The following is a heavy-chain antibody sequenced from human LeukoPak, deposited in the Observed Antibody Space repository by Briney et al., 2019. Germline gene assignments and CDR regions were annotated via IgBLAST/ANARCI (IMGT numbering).Heavy chain of an antibody. CDR3: ARHRDGYNYDY. Sequence: SQTLSLTCTVSGGSISSGDYYWNWIRQPPGKGLEWIGYIYYSGSTNYNPSLKSRVTISVDTSKNQFSLKLSSVTAADTAVYYCARHRDGYNYDYWGQGTLVTVSS. CDR2: IYYSGST. D-gene: IGHD5-12*01. J-gene: IGHJ4*02. CDR1: GGSISSGDYY. V-gene: IGHV4-61*08.